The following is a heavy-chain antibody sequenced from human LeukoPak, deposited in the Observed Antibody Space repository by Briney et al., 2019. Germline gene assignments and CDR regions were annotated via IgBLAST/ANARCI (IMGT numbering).Heavy chain of an antibody. CDR1: VGTFSSYA. CDR2: VIPIFGTA. V-gene: IGHV1-69*05. D-gene: IGHD6-19*01. CDR3: ARDNIGGIAVAGHVD. Sequence: ASVKVSCKASVGTFSSYAISWVRQAPGQGLEWVGGVIPIFGTAHYTQKFQGTVTITTDESTSTAYMELSSLRSEDTAVYYCARDNIGGIAVAGHVDWGQGTLVTVSS. J-gene: IGHJ4*02.